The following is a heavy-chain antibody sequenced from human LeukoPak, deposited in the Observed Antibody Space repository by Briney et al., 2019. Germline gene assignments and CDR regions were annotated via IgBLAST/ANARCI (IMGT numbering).Heavy chain of an antibody. CDR1: GFTLRDYW. V-gene: IGHV3-7*01. CDR2: IKYDGDEE. J-gene: IGHJ4*02. Sequence: GGSLRLSCAASGFTLRDYWMSWMRQAPGKGLEWVANIKYDGDEEYYVDSVKGRFIISRDNAKNSLYLQLNSLRVEDTAVYYCRSGGAAPGAFDNWGQGTLVTVSP. D-gene: IGHD6-13*01. CDR3: RSGGAAPGAFDN.